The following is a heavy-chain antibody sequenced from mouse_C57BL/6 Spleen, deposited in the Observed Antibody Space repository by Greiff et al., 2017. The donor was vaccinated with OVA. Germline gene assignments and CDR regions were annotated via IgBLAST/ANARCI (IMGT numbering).Heavy chain of an antibody. Sequence: EVHLVESGGGLVKPGGSLKLSCAASGFTFRDYGMHWVRQAPEKGLEWVAYISSGSSTIYYADTVKGRFTISRDNAKNTLFLQMTSLRSEDTAMYYCARQGSTLDYWGQGTTLIVSS. CDR1: GFTFRDYG. V-gene: IGHV5-17*01. CDR2: ISSGSSTI. CDR3: ARQGSTLDY. D-gene: IGHD5-1*01. J-gene: IGHJ2*01.